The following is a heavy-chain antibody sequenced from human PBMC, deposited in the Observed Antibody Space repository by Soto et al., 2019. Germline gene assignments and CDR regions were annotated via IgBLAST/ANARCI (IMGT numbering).Heavy chain of an antibody. J-gene: IGHJ2*01. CDR1: GFTFINYA. Sequence: EVQLLESGGGLVQPGGSLRLSCAGSGFTFINYAMNWVRQAPGKGLEWVSSISGGGDAAFFGDSVRGRFTISRDNSKNTVTLQMNSLGVGDTAVYYCARKILGSTTRPDYWYFDLRGRGTLVTVSS. CDR2: ISGGGDAA. CDR3: ARKILGSTTRPDYWYFDL. D-gene: IGHD7-27*01. V-gene: IGHV3-23*01.